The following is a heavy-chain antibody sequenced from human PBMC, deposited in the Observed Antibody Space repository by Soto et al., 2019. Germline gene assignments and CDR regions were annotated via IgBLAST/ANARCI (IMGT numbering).Heavy chain of an antibody. CDR3: ARLQYGSGIEDFDY. V-gene: IGHV4-31*03. CDR2: IYYSGST. D-gene: IGHD3-10*01. Sequence: QVQLQESGPGLVKPSQTLSLTCTVSGGSISGGGYYWSWIRQHPGKGLEWIGYIYYSGSTYYNPSLKSRVTISVDTSKNQFSLKLSSVTAADTAVYYCARLQYGSGIEDFDYWGQGTLVTVSS. CDR1: GGSISGGGYY. J-gene: IGHJ4*02.